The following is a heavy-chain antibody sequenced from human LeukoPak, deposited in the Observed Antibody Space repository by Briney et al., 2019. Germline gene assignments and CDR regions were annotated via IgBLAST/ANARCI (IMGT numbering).Heavy chain of an antibody. V-gene: IGHV4-61*02. J-gene: IGHJ5*02. CDR3: VRDGLAYCGGDCYSGNWFDP. CDR1: GGSISSGSYY. CDR2: IYTSGST. D-gene: IGHD2-21*01. Sequence: PSETLSLTCTVSGGSISSGSYYWRWIRQPAGKGLEWIARIYTSGSTNYNPSLKSRVTISVDTSKTQFSLKLSSVTAADTAVYYCVRDGLAYCGGDCYSGNWFDPWGQGTLVTVSS.